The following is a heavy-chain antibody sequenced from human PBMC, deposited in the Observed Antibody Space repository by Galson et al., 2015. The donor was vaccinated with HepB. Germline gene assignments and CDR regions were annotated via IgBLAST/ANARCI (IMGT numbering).Heavy chain of an antibody. CDR3: ARVAGSGWFEVDY. V-gene: IGHV5-51*01. CDR1: GYMFTIFY. Sequence: QSGAEVKKPGESLKISCKASGYMFTIFYIGWVRQMPGKGLEWMGIFYPGDSDTKYSPSFEGQVTISAGKSINTAYLQWSSLTASDTAIYYCARVAGSGWFEVDYWGQGTLVTVSS. J-gene: IGHJ4*02. D-gene: IGHD6-19*01. CDR2: FYPGDSDT.